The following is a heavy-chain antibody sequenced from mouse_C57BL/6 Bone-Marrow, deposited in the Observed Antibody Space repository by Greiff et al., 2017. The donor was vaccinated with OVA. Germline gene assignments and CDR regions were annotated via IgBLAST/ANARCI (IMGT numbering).Heavy chain of an antibody. V-gene: IGHV1-85*01. D-gene: IGHD2-4*01. CDR3: AREGRYDYRYFDV. CDR2: IYPRDGST. CDR1: GYTFTSYD. Sequence: QVQLQQSGPELVKPGASVKLSCKASGYTFTSYDINWVKQRPGQGLEWIGWIYPRDGSTNYNEKFKGKATLTVDTSSSTAYMELHSLTSEDSAVYFCAREGRYDYRYFDVWGTGTTVTVSS. J-gene: IGHJ1*03.